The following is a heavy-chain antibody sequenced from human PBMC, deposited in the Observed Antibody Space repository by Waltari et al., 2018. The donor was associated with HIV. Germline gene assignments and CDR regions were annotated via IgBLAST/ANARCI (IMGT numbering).Heavy chain of an antibody. D-gene: IGHD4-17*01. CDR3: ARGLRLPLTTYNWFDP. J-gene: IGHJ5*02. CDR1: GYTFTSYD. V-gene: IGHV1-8*01. CDR2: MNPNRGNT. Sequence: QVQLVQSGAEVKKPGASVKVSCKASGYTFTSYDINWVRQATGQGLEWMGWMNPNRGNTGYAQKFQGRVTMTRNTSISTAYMELSSLRSEDTAVYYCARGLRLPLTTYNWFDPWGQGTLVTVSS.